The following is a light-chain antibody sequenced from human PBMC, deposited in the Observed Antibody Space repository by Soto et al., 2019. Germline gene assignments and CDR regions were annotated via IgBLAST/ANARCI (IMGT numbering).Light chain of an antibody. CDR3: AAWDDSLKGVV. V-gene: IGLV1-44*01. CDR2: SSN. Sequence: QSVLTQPPSASGTPGQRVTISCSGSTSNIGSNAVNWYQQVPGTAPKLLIFSSNQRPSGVPDRFSGSKSGTSASLAISGLQSEDEADYYCAAWDDSLKGVVFGGGTQLTVL. CDR1: TSNIGSNA. J-gene: IGLJ2*01.